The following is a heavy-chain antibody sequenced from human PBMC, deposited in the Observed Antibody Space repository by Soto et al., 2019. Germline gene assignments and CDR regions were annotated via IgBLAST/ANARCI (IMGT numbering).Heavy chain of an antibody. D-gene: IGHD7-27*01. CDR3: ARNVSGVDY. J-gene: IGHJ4*02. CDR2: INAGNGNT. V-gene: IGHV1-3*01. CDR1: GYTLTTYV. Sequence: ASVEVSCKGSGYTLTTYVMRWLRQAPGQRLEWMGWINAGNGNTKYSQKFQGRVTITRDTSASTAYMELSSLTSEDTAVYYCARNVSGVDYWGQGTPDTVSS.